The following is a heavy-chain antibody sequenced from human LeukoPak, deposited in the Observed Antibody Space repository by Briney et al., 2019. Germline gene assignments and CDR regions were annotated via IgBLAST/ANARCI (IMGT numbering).Heavy chain of an antibody. CDR2: VISIAPTA. Sequence: RASVKVSCKASGGTFRSYAISWVRQAPGQGLEWLGGVISIAPTANYAQKFQDRVTMNMDEYTTTAFMELRSLRSDDTAVYYCARGRVSGTTLVTWFDTWGQGTLATVSS. J-gene: IGHJ5*02. V-gene: IGHV1-69*05. CDR1: GGTFRSYA. D-gene: IGHD5-18*01. CDR3: ARGRVSGTTLVTWFDT.